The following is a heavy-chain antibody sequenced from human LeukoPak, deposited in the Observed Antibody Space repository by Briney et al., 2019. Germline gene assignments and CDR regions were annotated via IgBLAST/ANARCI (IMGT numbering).Heavy chain of an antibody. CDR1: GFTFSNYW. CDR2: IKRHGIEK. D-gene: IGHD3-10*01. V-gene: IGHV3-7*01. CDR3: VLNMVGGQIF. Sequence: PGGSLRLSCAASGFTFSNYWMSWVRQAPGKGLEWVADIKRHGIEKHYVDAVKGRFTISRDNAKNSLYLQMNSLRAEDTAVYYCVLNMVGGQIFWGQGTLATVSS. J-gene: IGHJ4*02.